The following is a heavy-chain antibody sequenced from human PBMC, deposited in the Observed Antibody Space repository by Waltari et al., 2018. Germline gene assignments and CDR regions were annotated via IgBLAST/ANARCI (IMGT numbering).Heavy chain of an antibody. Sequence: EVQLLESGGGLVQPGGSLRLSCTASGLSFSTYGMTWVRQAPGKGLEWVSSISPNSISTYYADSVKGRFTISRDNSKSTVILQLSSLRVEDTAIYYCAKGQGGRRWYFDYWGQGRQVTVSS. CDR2: ISPNSIST. CDR1: GLSFSTYG. J-gene: IGHJ4*02. CDR3: AKGQGGRRWYFDY. D-gene: IGHD3-16*01. V-gene: IGHV3-23*01.